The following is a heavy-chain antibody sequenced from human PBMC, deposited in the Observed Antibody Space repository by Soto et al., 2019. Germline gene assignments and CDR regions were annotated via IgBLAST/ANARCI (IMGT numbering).Heavy chain of an antibody. CDR3: ARDRITMVRGVTYYYGMDV. D-gene: IGHD3-10*01. V-gene: IGHV3-33*01. CDR2: IWYDGSNK. Sequence: SLRLSCAASGFTFSSYGMHWVRQAPGKGLEWVAVIWYDGSNKYYADSVKGRFTISRDNSKNTLYLQMNSLRAEDTAVYYCARDRITMVRGVTYYYGMDVWGQGTTVTVSS. CDR1: GFTFSSYG. J-gene: IGHJ6*02.